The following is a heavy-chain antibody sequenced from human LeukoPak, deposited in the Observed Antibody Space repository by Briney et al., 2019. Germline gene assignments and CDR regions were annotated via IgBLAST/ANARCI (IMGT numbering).Heavy chain of an antibody. CDR3: ARDWRGYDYGDPPLDY. CDR1: GFTFSSYG. D-gene: IGHD4-17*01. Sequence: PGRSLRLSCAASGFTFSSYGMSWVRQAPGKGLEWVSGINWNGGSTGYADSVKGRFTISRDNAKNSLYLQMNSLRAEDTALYHCARDWRGYDYGDPPLDYWGQGTLVTVSS. V-gene: IGHV3-20*01. CDR2: INWNGGST. J-gene: IGHJ4*02.